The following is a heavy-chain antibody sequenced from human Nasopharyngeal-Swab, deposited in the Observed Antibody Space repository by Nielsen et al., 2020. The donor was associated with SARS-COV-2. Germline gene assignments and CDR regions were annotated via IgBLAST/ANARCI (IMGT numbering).Heavy chain of an antibody. Sequence: WIRQYPGKGLEWIGSIYYAGSSSYSGRTYYNPSLENRVTISVDTSKNRFSLKVNSVTAADTAVYYCARHQDDFWSGYFVFDCWGQGALVTVSS. V-gene: IGHV4-39*01. J-gene: IGHJ4*02. D-gene: IGHD3-3*01. CDR2: IYYAGSSSYSGRT. CDR3: ARHQDDFWSGYFVFDC.